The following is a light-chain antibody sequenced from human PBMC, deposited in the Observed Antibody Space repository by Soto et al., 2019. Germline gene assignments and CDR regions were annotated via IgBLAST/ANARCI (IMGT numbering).Light chain of an antibody. CDR1: QSVSSSY. J-gene: IGKJ1*01. V-gene: IGKV3-20*01. Sequence: EIVLTQSPGTLSLSPGERATLSCRASQSVSSSYLAWYQQKPGQAPRLLMYAASSRATGIPDRFSGSGSGTDFTLTIIRLEPEDFAVYYCQQYGSSPLTFGQGTRV. CDR2: AAS. CDR3: QQYGSSPLT.